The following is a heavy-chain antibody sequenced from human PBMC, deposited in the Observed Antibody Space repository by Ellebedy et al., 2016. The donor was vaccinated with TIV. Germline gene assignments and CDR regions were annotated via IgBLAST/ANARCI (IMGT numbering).Heavy chain of an antibody. Sequence: PGGSLRLSCAASGFTFSSYWMHWVRQAPGKGLVWVSRINSDGSSTSYADSVKGRFTISRDNAKNTLYLQMNSLRAEDTAVYYCARDLPGDTAMDTYYYYGMDVWGQGTTVTVSS. D-gene: IGHD5-18*01. CDR2: INSDGSST. V-gene: IGHV3-74*01. CDR1: GFTFSSYW. CDR3: ARDLPGDTAMDTYYYYGMDV. J-gene: IGHJ6*02.